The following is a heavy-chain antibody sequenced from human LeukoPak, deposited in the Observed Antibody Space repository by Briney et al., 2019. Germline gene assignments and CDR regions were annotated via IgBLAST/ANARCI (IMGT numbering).Heavy chain of an antibody. CDR3: ARDGSGEVLPLHSFSY. CDR2: ISYSGST. D-gene: IGHD2-15*01. CDR1: GASISSYY. Sequence: KPAETLSLSCTASGASISSYYWSWLRQPPGRGQEWIGYISYSGSTNYNPTLQSRVTISVDTSKSQYSLELSTVTAADTAVYYCARDGSGEVLPLHSFSYWGQGTLVTVSS. V-gene: IGHV4-59*01. J-gene: IGHJ4*02.